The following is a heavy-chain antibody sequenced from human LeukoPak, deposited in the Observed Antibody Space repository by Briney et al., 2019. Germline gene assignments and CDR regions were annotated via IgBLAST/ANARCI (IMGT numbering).Heavy chain of an antibody. V-gene: IGHV3-33*01. CDR2: IWYDGSNK. D-gene: IGHD6-6*01. CDR1: GFTFSSYG. CDR3: ARAQLGPRPYYYGMGV. J-gene: IGHJ6*02. Sequence: PGGSLRLSCAASGFTFSSYGMHWVRQAPGKGLEWVAVIWYDGSNKYYADSVKGRFTISRDNSKNTLYLQMNSLRAEDTAVYYCARAQLGPRPYYYGMGVWGQGTTVTVSS.